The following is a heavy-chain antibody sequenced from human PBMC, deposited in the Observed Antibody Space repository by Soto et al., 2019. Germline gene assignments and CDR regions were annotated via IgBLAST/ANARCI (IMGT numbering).Heavy chain of an antibody. CDR1: GFTFSSYG. CDR2: ISYDGSNK. CDR3: AKVRLVGATSRYFQH. V-gene: IGHV3-30*18. J-gene: IGHJ1*01. Sequence: GGSLRLSCAASGFTFSSYGMHWVRQAPGKGLEWVAVISYDGSNKYYADSVKGRFTISRDNSKNTLYLQMNSLRAEDTAVYYCAKVRLVGATSRYFQHWGQGTLVTVSS. D-gene: IGHD1-26*01.